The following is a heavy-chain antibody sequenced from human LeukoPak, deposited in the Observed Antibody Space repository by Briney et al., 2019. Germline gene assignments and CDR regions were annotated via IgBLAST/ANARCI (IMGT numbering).Heavy chain of an antibody. CDR1: GGSISSSSYY. D-gene: IGHD6-19*01. J-gene: IGHJ4*02. Sequence: SETLSLTCTVSGGSISSSSYYWGWIRQPPGKGLEWIGSIYYSGSTYYNPSLKSRVTISVDTSKNQFSLKLSSVTAADTAVYYCARRSFSDSCGWYQRDLYYFDYWGQGTLVTVSS. CDR2: IYYSGST. CDR3: ARRSFSDSCGWYQRDLYYFDY. V-gene: IGHV4-39*01.